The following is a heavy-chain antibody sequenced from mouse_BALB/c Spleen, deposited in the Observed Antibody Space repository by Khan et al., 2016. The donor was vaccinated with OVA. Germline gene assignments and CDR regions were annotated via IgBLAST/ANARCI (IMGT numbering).Heavy chain of an antibody. J-gene: IGHJ3*01. Sequence: VELVESGPGLVQPSQSLSITCTVSGFSLTSYGVHWVRQSPGKGLEWLGVIWSGGITDYSAAFISRLSISKDNSKNQVFFKMNSLQANDTAIYYCARNYDYDEGLAYWGQGTLVTVSA. D-gene: IGHD2-4*01. CDR2: IWSGGIT. CDR1: GFSLTSYG. CDR3: ARNYDYDEGLAY. V-gene: IGHV2-2*02.